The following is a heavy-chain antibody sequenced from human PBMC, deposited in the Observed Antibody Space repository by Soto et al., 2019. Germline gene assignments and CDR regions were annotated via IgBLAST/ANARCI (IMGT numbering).Heavy chain of an antibody. V-gene: IGHV3-33*06. J-gene: IGHJ4*02. CDR1: GFSSNTYG. CDR3: AKDADKAFDSSLHGGHYFDH. Sequence: ALRLCCAASGFSSNTYGLHWVREAPGKGLEWLAVIWFDGIYTYYADSLKGRFTVSRGDSKNTLYLQMNILRAEDRAVYYCAKDADKAFDSSLHGGHYFDHWGQGNLVTVSS. D-gene: IGHD3-22*01. CDR2: IWFDGIYT.